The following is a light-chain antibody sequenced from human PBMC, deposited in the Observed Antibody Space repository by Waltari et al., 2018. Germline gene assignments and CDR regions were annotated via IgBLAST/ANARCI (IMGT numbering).Light chain of an antibody. CDR3: QQYDSIVLT. V-gene: IGKV3-20*01. CDR1: QIVSNNF. Sequence: EIVLTQSPGTLSLSPGDRATLSCRASQIVSNNFLNWYRQKPGQAPRLLIYGASSRATGIPDSFSGSGSGTDFTLTISRLEPEDFAVYYCQQYDSIVLTFGGGTKVEI. CDR2: GAS. J-gene: IGKJ4*01.